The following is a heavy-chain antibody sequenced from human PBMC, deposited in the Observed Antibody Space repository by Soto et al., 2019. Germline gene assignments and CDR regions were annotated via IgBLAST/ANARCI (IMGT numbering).Heavy chain of an antibody. V-gene: IGHV3-23*01. CDR2: ISGSGGNT. D-gene: IGHD1-1*01. J-gene: IGHJ4*02. CDR1: GFTFSSYA. CDR3: AKDLATALVEGFDY. Sequence: GGSLRLSCAASGFTFSSYAMSWVRQAPGKGLEWVSAISGSGGNTYYADSVKGRFTISRDNSKDTLYLQMNSLRAEDTAVYYCAKDLATALVEGFDYWGQGTLVTVSS.